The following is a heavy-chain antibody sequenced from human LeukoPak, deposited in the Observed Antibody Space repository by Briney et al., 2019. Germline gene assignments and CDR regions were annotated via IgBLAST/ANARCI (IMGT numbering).Heavy chain of an antibody. V-gene: IGHV3-23*01. CDR3: AKDARRTNGWYFFDY. CDR1: GFAFSSLA. D-gene: IGHD6-19*01. CDR2: ISDSGSIT. J-gene: IGHJ4*02. Sequence: TGGSLRLSCAASGFAFSSLAMGWVRQAPGKGLEWGSVISDSGSITYYADSVKGRFTISRDNSKNTLFLQMNSLGAEDTAVYYCAKDARRTNGWYFFDYWGQGTLVTVSS.